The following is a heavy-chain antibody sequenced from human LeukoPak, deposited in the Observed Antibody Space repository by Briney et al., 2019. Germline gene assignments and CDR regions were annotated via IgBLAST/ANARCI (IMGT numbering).Heavy chain of an antibody. CDR3: ARGVFGMVLNAFDL. J-gene: IGHJ3*01. Sequence: SETLSLTCTVSGGSISSYSWSWIRQPPGKGLEWIGYIYYSGSTNYNSSLKSRVTISVDTSTNQFSLKLSSVTAADTAVYYCARGVFGMVLNAFDLWGQGTMVTVSS. D-gene: IGHD3-3*01. V-gene: IGHV4-59*01. CDR1: GGSISSYS. CDR2: IYYSGST.